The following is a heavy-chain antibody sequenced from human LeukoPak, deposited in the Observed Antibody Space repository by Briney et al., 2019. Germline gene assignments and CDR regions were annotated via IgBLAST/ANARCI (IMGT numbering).Heavy chain of an antibody. J-gene: IGHJ5*02. CDR2: IRYDGSNK. D-gene: IGHD1-26*01. V-gene: IGHV3-30*02. CDR1: GFTFSSYG. Sequence: GGSLRLSCAASGFTFSSYGMHWVRQAPGKGLEWVAFIRYDGSNKYYADSVKGRFTISRDNSKNTLYLQMNSLRAEDTAVYYCARSGSYTDRWFDPWGQGTLVTVSS. CDR3: ARSGSYTDRWFDP.